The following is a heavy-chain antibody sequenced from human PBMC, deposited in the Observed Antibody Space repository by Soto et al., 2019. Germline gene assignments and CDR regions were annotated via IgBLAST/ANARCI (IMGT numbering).Heavy chain of an antibody. CDR3: ATSRPWGELRAGWFDP. J-gene: IGHJ5*02. Sequence: QLQLQESGPGLVKPSETLSLTCTVSGGSISSSSYYWDWIRQPPGKGLEWIGSIYYSGSTSYNPSLKSRVTISVDKSMHQFSLKLSSVTAADTAVYFCATSRPWGELRAGWFDPWGQGTLVTVSS. CDR2: IYYSGST. CDR1: GGSISSSSYY. V-gene: IGHV4-39*01. D-gene: IGHD3-16*01.